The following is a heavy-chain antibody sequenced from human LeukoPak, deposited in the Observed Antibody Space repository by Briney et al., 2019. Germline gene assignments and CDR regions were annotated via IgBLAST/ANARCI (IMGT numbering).Heavy chain of an antibody. D-gene: IGHD1-26*01. J-gene: IGHJ5*02. Sequence: SETLSLTCTVSGGSISSYYWSWIQQPPGKGLEWIGYIYYSGSTNYNPSLKSRVTISVDTSKNQFSLKLSSVTAADTAVYYCARLAGATTSHWFDPWGQGTLVTVSS. CDR2: IYYSGST. CDR3: ARLAGATTSHWFDP. CDR1: GGSISSYY. V-gene: IGHV4-59*08.